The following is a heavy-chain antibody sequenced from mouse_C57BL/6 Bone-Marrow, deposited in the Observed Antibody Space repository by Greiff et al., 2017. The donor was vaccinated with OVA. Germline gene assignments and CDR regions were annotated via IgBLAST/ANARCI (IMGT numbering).Heavy chain of an antibody. V-gene: IGHV14-4*01. CDR3: TTGPYYGSSYDGY. J-gene: IGHJ2*01. D-gene: IGHD1-1*01. CDR2: IDPENGDT. Sequence: EVQLQQSGAELVRPGASVKLSCTASGFNIKDDYMHWVKQRPEQGLEWIGWIDPENGDTESASKFQGKATITADTSSNTAYLQLSSLTSEDTAVYYCTTGPYYGSSYDGYWGQGTTLTVSS. CDR1: GFNIKDDY.